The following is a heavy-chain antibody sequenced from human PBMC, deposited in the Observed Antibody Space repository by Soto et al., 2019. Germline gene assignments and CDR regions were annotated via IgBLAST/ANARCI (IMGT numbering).Heavy chain of an antibody. D-gene: IGHD5-12*01. CDR2: ISYDGSNK. CDR1: GFTFSSYG. CDR3: AKDLSSGYGEFDY. Sequence: GGSLRLSCAASGFTFSSYGMHWVRQAPGKGLEWVAVISYDGSNKYYADSVKGRFTISRDNSKNTLYLQMNSLRAEDTAVYYCAKDLSSGYGEFDYWGQGTLVTVSS. V-gene: IGHV3-30*18. J-gene: IGHJ4*02.